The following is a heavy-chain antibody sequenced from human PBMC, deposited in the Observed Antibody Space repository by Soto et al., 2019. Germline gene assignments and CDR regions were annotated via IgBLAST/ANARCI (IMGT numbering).Heavy chain of an antibody. CDR1: GVSISRTSYS. J-gene: IGHJ6*02. CDR3: ARGRWYLVRYYYGMDV. Sequence: SETLSLTCNVSGVSISRTSYSWSWIRQSPGKGLECVGFIDHRGSPYYNPSLEGRSTISLDTAKNHFSLKLSSVTVADTAVYYCARGRWYLVRYYYGMDVWGQGTTVTVSS. CDR2: IDHRGSP. D-gene: IGHD2-15*01. V-gene: IGHV4-30-4*08.